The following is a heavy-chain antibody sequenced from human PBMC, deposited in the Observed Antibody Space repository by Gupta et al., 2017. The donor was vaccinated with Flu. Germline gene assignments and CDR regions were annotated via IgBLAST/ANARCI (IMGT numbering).Heavy chain of an antibody. D-gene: IGHD3-3*01. CDR2: ISGSGGSK. J-gene: IGHJ4*02. CDR3: APQPAGVVITPFDY. V-gene: IGHV3-23*01. Sequence: SFAMGWVRKAPVKGLDGVSAISGSGGSKYYADAGKGRFTISRENSKNTLYLQMTRLRAEETAVYYCAPQPAGVVITPFDYGGQGTLVTVSS. CDR1: SFA.